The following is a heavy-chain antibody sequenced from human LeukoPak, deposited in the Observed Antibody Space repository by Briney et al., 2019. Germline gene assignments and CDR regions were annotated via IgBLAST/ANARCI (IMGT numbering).Heavy chain of an antibody. V-gene: IGHV3-53*01. CDR1: GFTVSSNF. J-gene: IGHJ4*02. CDR3: ARKTDSSGSGDY. Sequence: GGSLRLSCAASGFTVSSNFMSWVRQAPGKGLECVSVIYSRGGTYYADSVQGRFTISRDASKNTLFLQMNSPRADDPAVYYCARKTDSSGSGDYWGQGTLVTVSS. D-gene: IGHD3-22*01. CDR2: IYSRGGT.